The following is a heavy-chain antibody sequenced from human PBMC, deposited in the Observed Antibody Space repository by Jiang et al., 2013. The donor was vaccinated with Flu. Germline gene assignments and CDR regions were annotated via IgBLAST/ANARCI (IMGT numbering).Heavy chain of an antibody. D-gene: IGHD3-3*01. Sequence: IYWDDDKRYSPSLESRLTINKDTSKYQVVLTMTNMDPADTATYFCAHTEWMAYYFDSWGQGTLVTVSS. CDR3: AHTEWMAYYFDS. CDR2: IYWDDDK. V-gene: IGHV2-5*02. J-gene: IGHJ4*02.